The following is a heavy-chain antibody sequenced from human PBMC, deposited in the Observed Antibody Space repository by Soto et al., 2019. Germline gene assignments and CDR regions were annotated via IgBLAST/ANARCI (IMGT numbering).Heavy chain of an antibody. V-gene: IGHV5-51*01. CDR2: IFPGDSDT. Sequence: PGESLKISCKGSGYTFANSWIAWVRQMPGKGLEWLGTIFPGDSDTKYSPSFQGRVTLSADTSISTAYLHWSSLKASDTAIYFCVRHGRARGVVGDGPLASWGQGILVTAPS. J-gene: IGHJ4*02. CDR1: GYTFANSW. CDR3: VRHGRARGVVGDGPLAS. D-gene: IGHD3-10*01.